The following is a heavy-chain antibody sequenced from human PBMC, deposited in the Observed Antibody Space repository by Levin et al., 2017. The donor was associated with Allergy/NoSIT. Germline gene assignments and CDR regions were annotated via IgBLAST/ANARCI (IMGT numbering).Heavy chain of an antibody. CDR3: ARKISWGPIYYFDY. J-gene: IGHJ4*02. Sequence: GESLKISCKASGYTFTSYDINWVRQATGQGLEWMGWMNPNSGNTGYAQKFQGRVTMTRNTSISTAYMELSSLRSEDTAVYYCARKISWGPIYYFDYWGQGTLVTVSS. CDR2: MNPNSGNT. D-gene: IGHD3-9*01. V-gene: IGHV1-8*01. CDR1: GYTFTSYD.